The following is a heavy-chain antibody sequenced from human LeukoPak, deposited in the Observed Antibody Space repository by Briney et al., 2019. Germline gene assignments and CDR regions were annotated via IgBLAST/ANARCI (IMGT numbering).Heavy chain of an antibody. V-gene: IGHV3-7*01. CDR3: ALNPDYYGSGSFDY. Sequence: GSLRLSCAASKFTFSRYGMSSVRPAPGRGLEWVADIKEDGSEKYYVDSVKGRFTISRDNAKNSLYVQMNSLRAEDTAVYYCALNPDYYGSGSFDYWGQGTLVTVSS. CDR2: IKEDGSEK. J-gene: IGHJ4*02. CDR1: KFTFSRYG. D-gene: IGHD3-10*01.